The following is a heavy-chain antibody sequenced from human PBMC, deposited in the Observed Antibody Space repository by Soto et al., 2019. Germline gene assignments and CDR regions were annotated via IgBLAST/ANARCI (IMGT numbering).Heavy chain of an antibody. CDR1: GYTFTSYD. J-gene: IGHJ5*02. Sequence: VASVKVSCKASGYTFTSYDINWVRQATGQGLEWMGWMNPNSGNTGYAQKFQGRVTMTRNTSISTAYMEMSSLRSEDTAVYYCARGFVLWFGELLLLDPWGQGTLVTVSS. D-gene: IGHD3-10*01. CDR2: MNPNSGNT. CDR3: ARGFVLWFGELLLLDP. V-gene: IGHV1-8*01.